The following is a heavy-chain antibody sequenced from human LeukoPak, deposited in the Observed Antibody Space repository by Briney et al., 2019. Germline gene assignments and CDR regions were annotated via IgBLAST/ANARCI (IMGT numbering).Heavy chain of an antibody. CDR3: ARDQGTSTTAPKRKGRFDP. CDR1: GFTFSSYA. Sequence: GGSLRLSCAASGFTFSSYAMHWVRQAPGKGLEWVAVISYDGSNKYYADSVKGRFTISRDNSKNTLYLQMNSLRAEDTAVYYCARDQGTSTTAPKRKGRFDPWGQGTLVTVSS. V-gene: IGHV3-30-3*01. J-gene: IGHJ5*02. D-gene: IGHD1-1*01. CDR2: ISYDGSNK.